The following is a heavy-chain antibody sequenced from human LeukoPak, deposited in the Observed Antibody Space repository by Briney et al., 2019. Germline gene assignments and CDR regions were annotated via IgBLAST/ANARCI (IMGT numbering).Heavy chain of an antibody. CDR3: AKEGSFDY. Sequence: GGSLRLSCAASGFTFSSYGMHWVRQAPGKGLEWVAVISYDGSNKYYADSVKGRFTISRDNSKNTLYLQMSSLRAEDTAVYYCAKEGSFDYWGQGTLVTVSS. J-gene: IGHJ4*02. D-gene: IGHD2-15*01. V-gene: IGHV3-30*18. CDR2: ISYDGSNK. CDR1: GFTFSSYG.